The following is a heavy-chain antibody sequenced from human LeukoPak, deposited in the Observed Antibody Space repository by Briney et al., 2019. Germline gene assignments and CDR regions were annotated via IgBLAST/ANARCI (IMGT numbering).Heavy chain of an antibody. Sequence: ASVKVSCKTSGYPFTSFGVSWVRQAPGQGLEWMGWISTNKGNTNYAQRLQGRVTMTTDTSTSTAYIELRSLRSNDTAIYYCVRDIQWRFDPWGQGTLVTVSS. CDR1: GYPFTSFG. J-gene: IGHJ5*02. CDR3: VRDIQWRFDP. D-gene: IGHD2-8*01. V-gene: IGHV1-18*01. CDR2: ISTNKGNT.